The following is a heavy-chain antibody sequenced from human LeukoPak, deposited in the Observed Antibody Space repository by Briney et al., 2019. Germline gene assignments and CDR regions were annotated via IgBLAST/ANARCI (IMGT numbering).Heavy chain of an antibody. Sequence: AVTVSCKVSGNSLRELSIQWVRQAPGKGLECMGGFDPEEAKMVYAQNFQGRVTMTEDTSTQTAYMELSGLTSDDTAVYYCTTRSGDFWSGFVNWGQGTLVTVSS. CDR2: FDPEEAKM. V-gene: IGHV1-24*01. D-gene: IGHD3-3*01. J-gene: IGHJ4*02. CDR1: GNSLRELS. CDR3: TTRSGDFWSGFVN.